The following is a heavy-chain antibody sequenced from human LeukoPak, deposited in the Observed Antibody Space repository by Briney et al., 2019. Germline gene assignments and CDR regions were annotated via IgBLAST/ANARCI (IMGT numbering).Heavy chain of an antibody. D-gene: IGHD4-17*01. V-gene: IGHV4-59*11. J-gene: IGHJ3*02. CDR1: DDSFSSHY. CDR3: ARDLATVTKGFDI. CDR2: ISYIGST. Sequence: NASETLSLTCAVSDDSFSSHYWTWIRQPPGKGLEWIGYISYIGSTNYNPSLKSRVTISIDTSKNQFSLKLRSVTAADTAVYYCARDLATVTKGFDIWGQGTMVSVSS.